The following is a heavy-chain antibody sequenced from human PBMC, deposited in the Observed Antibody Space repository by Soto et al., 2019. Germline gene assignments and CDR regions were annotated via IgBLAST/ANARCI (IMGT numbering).Heavy chain of an antibody. CDR2: IYYSGST. J-gene: IGHJ3*02. CDR3: ARQRSVAAAGVFAAFDI. CDR1: GGSISSSSYY. V-gene: IGHV4-39*01. D-gene: IGHD6-13*01. Sequence: QLQLQESGPELVKPSETLSLTCTVSGGSISSSSYYWGWIRQPPGKGLEWIGSIYYSGSTYYNPSLKSRVTISVDTSKNQFSLKLSSVTAADTAVYYCARQRSVAAAGVFAAFDIWGQGTMVTVSS.